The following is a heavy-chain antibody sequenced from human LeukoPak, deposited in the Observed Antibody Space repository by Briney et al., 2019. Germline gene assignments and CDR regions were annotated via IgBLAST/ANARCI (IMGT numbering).Heavy chain of an antibody. CDR2: IYPSGST. CDR3: ARENSGSYRQFDY. Sequence: SETLSLTCTVSGGSISSYYWTWIRQPAGKGLEWIGRIYPSGSTNYNPSLKSRVTMSVDTPKNQFSLKLNSVTAADTAAYYCARENSGSYRQFDYWGQGTLVTVSS. CDR1: GGSISSYY. V-gene: IGHV4-4*07. D-gene: IGHD1-26*01. J-gene: IGHJ4*02.